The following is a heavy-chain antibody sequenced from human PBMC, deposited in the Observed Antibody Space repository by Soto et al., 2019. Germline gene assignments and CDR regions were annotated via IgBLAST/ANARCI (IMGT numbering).Heavy chain of an antibody. D-gene: IGHD6-13*01. CDR2: IYPGDHET. Sequence: WESLKISCQCSGYTFSNFWIGWVRQLPGKGLEWMGIIYPGDHETRYSPSFHGKVTISADKSINTAYLQWNSLEASDTAFYFCARSPRSSPYFDYWGQGPLVTVAS. CDR1: GYTFSNFW. J-gene: IGHJ4*02. V-gene: IGHV5-51*01. CDR3: ARSPRSSPYFDY.